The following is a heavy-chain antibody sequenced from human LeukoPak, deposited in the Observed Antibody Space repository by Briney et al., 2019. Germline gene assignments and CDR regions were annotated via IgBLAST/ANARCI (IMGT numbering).Heavy chain of an antibody. CDR1: GGSISSYY. D-gene: IGHD2-8*01. CDR3: ARVSFSYAFDI. J-gene: IGHJ3*02. CDR2: IYYSGST. V-gene: IGHV4-59*01. Sequence: SETLSLTCTVSGGSISSYYWSWIRQPPGKGLEWIGYIYYSGSTNYNPSLKSRVTISVDTSKNQFSLKLSSVTAADTAVYYCARVSFSYAFDIWGQGTMVTVSS.